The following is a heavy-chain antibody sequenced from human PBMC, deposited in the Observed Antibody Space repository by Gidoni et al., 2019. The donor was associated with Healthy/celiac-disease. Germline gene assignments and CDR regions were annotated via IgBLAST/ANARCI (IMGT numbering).Heavy chain of an antibody. Sequence: QVQLVESGGGVVQPGRSLRLSCAASGFTCRSYVTPWFRPDPGTGLEWVAVISYDGSNKYYADSVKGRFTISRDNSKNTLYLQMNSLRAEDTAVYYCARDPGYLVSGYSSSWYRSFDYWGQGTLVTVSS. D-gene: IGHD6-13*01. CDR1: GFTCRSYV. CDR2: ISYDGSNK. J-gene: IGHJ4*02. CDR3: ARDPGYLVSGYSSSWYRSFDY. V-gene: IGHV3-30-3*01.